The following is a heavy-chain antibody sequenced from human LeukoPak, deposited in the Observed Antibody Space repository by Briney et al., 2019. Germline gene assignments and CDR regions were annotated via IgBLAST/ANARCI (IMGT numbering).Heavy chain of an antibody. Sequence: GGSLRLSCAASGFTFSTYAMHWVRQAPCKGLDWVALISNDGNNKYYADSVKGRFTISRDNSKNTLYLQMISLRAEDTAVYYCAKDQLEYYYGSGSSDYWGQGTLVTVSS. V-gene: IGHV3-30*18. CDR1: GFTFSTYA. J-gene: IGHJ4*02. CDR2: ISNDGNNK. D-gene: IGHD3-10*01. CDR3: AKDQLEYYYGSGSSDY.